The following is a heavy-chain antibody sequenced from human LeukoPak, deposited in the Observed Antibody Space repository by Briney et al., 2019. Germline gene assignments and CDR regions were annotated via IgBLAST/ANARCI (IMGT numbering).Heavy chain of an antibody. Sequence: ASVKVSCKASGYTFGSYGISWVRQAPGQGLEWMGWISGYNGNTKYAQTWQGRVTLTTDTSTSTAYMELRSLTTDDTAVYYCARGGTHSDDWFDPWAREPWSPSPQ. CDR1: GYTFGSYG. CDR3: ARGGTHSDDWFDP. D-gene: IGHD5-18*01. J-gene: IGHJ5*02. V-gene: IGHV1-18*04. CDR2: ISGYNGNT.